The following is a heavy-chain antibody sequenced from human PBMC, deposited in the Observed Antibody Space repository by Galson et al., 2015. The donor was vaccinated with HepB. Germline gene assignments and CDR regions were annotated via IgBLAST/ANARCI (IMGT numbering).Heavy chain of an antibody. Sequence: SLRLSCAASGFTFSNAWMSWVRQAPGKGLEWVGRIKSRTDGGTTDYAAPVKGRVTISRDDSKNTLYVQMSSLKIEDTAVYYCTTDSGTSGSYDAGVHDYWGQGTLFTVAP. J-gene: IGHJ4*02. CDR1: GFTFSNAW. CDR3: TTDSGTSGSYDAGVHDY. D-gene: IGHD1-26*01. V-gene: IGHV3-15*01. CDR2: IKSRTDGGTT.